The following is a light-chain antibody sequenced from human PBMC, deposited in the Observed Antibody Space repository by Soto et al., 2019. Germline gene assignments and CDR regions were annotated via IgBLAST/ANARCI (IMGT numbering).Light chain of an antibody. CDR1: SGSIASNY. Sequence: NFMLTQPHSVSESPGKTVTISCTRSSGSIASNYVQWYQQRPGSVPTTVIYEGNQRPSGVPDRFSGSTDGSSNSASLTISGLQTEDEADYYWQSYDSSTVVFGGGTQLTVL. CDR2: EGN. V-gene: IGLV6-57*04. CDR3: QSYDSSTVV. J-gene: IGLJ2*01.